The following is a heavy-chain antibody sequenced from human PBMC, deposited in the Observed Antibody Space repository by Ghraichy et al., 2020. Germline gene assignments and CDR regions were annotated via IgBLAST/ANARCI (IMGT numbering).Heavy chain of an antibody. CDR3: ARGEVVGRPYEGMDV. Sequence: GGSLRLSCAASEFSFSSYNMNWVRLAPGKGLEWVSFISGPGIYKYYADSVKGRFTISRDNAKRSVYLQMDSLRADDTAVYYCARGEVVGRPYEGMDVWGQGTTVTVSS. CDR2: ISGPGIYK. J-gene: IGHJ6*02. D-gene: IGHD6-6*01. CDR1: EFSFSSYN. V-gene: IGHV3-21*01.